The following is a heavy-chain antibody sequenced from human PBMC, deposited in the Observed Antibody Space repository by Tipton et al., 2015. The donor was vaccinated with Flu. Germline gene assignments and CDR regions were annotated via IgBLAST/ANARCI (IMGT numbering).Heavy chain of an antibody. CDR1: EFTFSSYW. D-gene: IGHD4-17*01. J-gene: IGHJ4*02. V-gene: IGHV3-7*01. CDR3: ARRKTVTTRLTYFDY. Sequence: LSLTCTASEFTFSSYWMSWVRQAPGKGLEWVAKIKQDGSEKYYVDSVKGRFTISRDNAKDSLYLQMRSLRAEDTAVYYCARRKTVTTRLTYFDYWGQGTLVTVSS. CDR2: IKQDGSEK.